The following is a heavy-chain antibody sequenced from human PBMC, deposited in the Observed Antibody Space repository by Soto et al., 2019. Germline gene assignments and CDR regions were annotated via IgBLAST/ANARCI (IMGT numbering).Heavy chain of an antibody. J-gene: IGHJ4*02. Sequence: EVHLLESGGGLVQPGGSLRLSCAASGFSFNYYAMVWVRQAPGKGLEWVSVISARGGSSYFADSVKGRFTISRDNSKNVLSLEMNSMRAEETAIYFCAKGSIEYSASVDNWGQGTMVLVSS. CDR1: GFSFNYYA. CDR2: ISARGGSS. D-gene: IGHD5-12*01. CDR3: AKGSIEYSASVDN. V-gene: IGHV3-23*01.